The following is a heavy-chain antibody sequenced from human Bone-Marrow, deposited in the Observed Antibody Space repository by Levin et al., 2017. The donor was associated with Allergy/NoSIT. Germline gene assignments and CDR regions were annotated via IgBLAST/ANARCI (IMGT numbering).Heavy chain of an antibody. CDR2: IKSKSDGGTI. CDR3: TTDLLGGMVGNY. D-gene: IGHD2-15*01. CDR1: GFTLSNAW. J-gene: IGHJ4*02. Sequence: GGSLRLSCAASGFTLSNAWMSWVRQAPGKGLEWVGRIKSKSDGGTIDYAAPVKGRFTISRDDSKNTLYLQMNSLKTEDTAVYYCTTDLLGGMVGNYWGQGTLVTVSS. V-gene: IGHV3-15*01.